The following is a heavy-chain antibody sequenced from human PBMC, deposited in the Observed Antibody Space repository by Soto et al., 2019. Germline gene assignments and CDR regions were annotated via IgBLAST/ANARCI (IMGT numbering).Heavy chain of an antibody. CDR1: GYTFTSYY. V-gene: IGHV1-46*01. CDR3: APSSRDDYGDYYWFDP. J-gene: IGHJ5*02. Sequence: ASVKVSCKASGYTFTSYYMHWVRQAPGQGLEWMGIINPSGGSTSYAQKFQGRVTMTRDTSTSTVYMELSSLRSEDTAVYYCAPSSRDDYGDYYWFDPWGQGTLVTVSS. D-gene: IGHD4-17*01. CDR2: INPSGGST.